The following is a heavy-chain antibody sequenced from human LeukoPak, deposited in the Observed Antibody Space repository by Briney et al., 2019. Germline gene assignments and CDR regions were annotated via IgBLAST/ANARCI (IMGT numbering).Heavy chain of an antibody. CDR2: ISSSSSYI. Sequence: AGTLRLSCAASGFTFSSNSMNWVRQAPGKGLEWVSYISSSSSYIYYADSVKGRFTSSRDNAKNSLYLQMNSLRAEETAVYYCARESCSVGSCYLIDCWGQGTLVTVSS. V-gene: IGHV3-21*01. CDR3: ARESCSVGSCYLIDC. J-gene: IGHJ4*02. D-gene: IGHD2-15*01. CDR1: GFTFSSNS.